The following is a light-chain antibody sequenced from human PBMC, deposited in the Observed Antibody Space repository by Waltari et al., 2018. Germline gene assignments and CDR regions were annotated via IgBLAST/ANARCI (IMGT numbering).Light chain of an antibody. Sequence: QSVLTQPPSVSEAPRQRVAISCSGSTSNIGSNAVTWYHQLPGKAPKLLIYFDDLLSSGVSDRFSGSKSGTSASLAISGLQSEDEADYYCAAWDDSLKGVVFGGGTKLTVL. CDR2: FDD. CDR3: AAWDDSLKGVV. J-gene: IGLJ2*01. V-gene: IGLV1-36*01. CDR1: TSNIGSNA.